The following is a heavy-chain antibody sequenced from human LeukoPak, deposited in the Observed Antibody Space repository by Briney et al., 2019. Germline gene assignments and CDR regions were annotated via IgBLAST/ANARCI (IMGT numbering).Heavy chain of an antibody. D-gene: IGHD1-1*01. CDR1: GGSISSYY. V-gene: IGHV4-4*07. J-gene: IGHJ3*02. CDR3: ARTDLKLERRDNDAFDI. Sequence: SETLSLTCTVSGGSISSYYWSWIRQPAGKGLEWIGRIYTSGSTNYNPSLQSRVTMSVDTSKNQFSLKLSSVTAADTAVYYCARTDLKLERRDNDAFDIWGHRTMVTVSS. CDR2: IYTSGST.